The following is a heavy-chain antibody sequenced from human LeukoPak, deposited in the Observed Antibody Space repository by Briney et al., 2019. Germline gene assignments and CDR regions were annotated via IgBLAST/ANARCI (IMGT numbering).Heavy chain of an antibody. CDR2: IYTSGST. V-gene: IGHV4-4*07. CDR1: GGSISIYY. J-gene: IGHJ4*02. D-gene: IGHD3-22*01. Sequence: SETLSLTCTVSGGSISIYYWSWIGQPAGKGLEWIGRIYTSGSTNYNPSLKSRVTMSVDTSKNQFSLKLSSVPAADTAVYYCARVGNYCDSSGYYYFDYWGQGTLVTVSS. CDR3: ARVGNYCDSSGYYYFDY.